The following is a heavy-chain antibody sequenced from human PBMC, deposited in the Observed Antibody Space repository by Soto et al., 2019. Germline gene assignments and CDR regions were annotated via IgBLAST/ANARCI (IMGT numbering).Heavy chain of an antibody. J-gene: IGHJ6*02. V-gene: IGHV1-46*01. CDR3: ARVGYSSTGTTFHYHGLDV. CDR2: INPNGGST. CDR1: GDTFTSYY. Sequence: ASVKVSCKAPGDTFTSYYMHWVRQAPGHGLEWMGVINPNGGSTRFAQKFQGRVTMTRDTSTHTFYMELSSLRSEDTAMYYCARVGYSSTGTTFHYHGLDVWGQGTTVTVSS. D-gene: IGHD3-22*01.